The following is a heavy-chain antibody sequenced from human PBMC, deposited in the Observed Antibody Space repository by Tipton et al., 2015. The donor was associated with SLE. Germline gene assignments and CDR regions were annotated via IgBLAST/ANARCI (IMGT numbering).Heavy chain of an antibody. CDR1: GGSISSSSYY. Sequence: LRLSCTVSGGSISSSSYYWGWIRQPTGKGLEWIGSIYYSGSTYYNPSLKSRVTISVDTSKNQFSLKLSSVTAADTAVYYCANGVGQVYPFDYWGQGALVTVSS. CDR3: ANGVGQVYPFDY. J-gene: IGHJ4*02. D-gene: IGHD2-2*01. CDR2: IYYSGST. V-gene: IGHV4-39*07.